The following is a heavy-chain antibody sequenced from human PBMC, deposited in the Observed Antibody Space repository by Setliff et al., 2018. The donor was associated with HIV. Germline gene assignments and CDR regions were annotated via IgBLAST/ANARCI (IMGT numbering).Heavy chain of an antibody. V-gene: IGHV4-59*01. CDR2: VYYSGST. Sequence: SETLSLTCTVSGDPISTYYWSWVRKPPGKGLEWIGYVYYSGSTSYSPSLRGRVTMSVDTSKNQFSLKLSSVTAADTAVYYCARDNRVMALNYYYYYMDVWGKGTTVTVSS. CDR1: GDPISTYY. CDR3: ARDNRVMALNYYYYYMDV. D-gene: IGHD2-21*01. J-gene: IGHJ6*03.